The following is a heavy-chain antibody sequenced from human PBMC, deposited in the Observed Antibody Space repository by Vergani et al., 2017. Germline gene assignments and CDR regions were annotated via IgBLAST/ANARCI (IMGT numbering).Heavy chain of an antibody. J-gene: IGHJ4*02. Sequence: QVQLVQSGSELKKPGASVKVSCKASGYTFTDYLMNWVRQAPGQGLEWMGWINTNTGNPTYAQGFTGRFAFSLDTSVSTAYPQISSLKAEDTAIYYCARGRLRPRAADYWGQGTLVTVSS. CDR2: INTNTGNP. CDR3: ARGRLRPRAADY. CDR1: GYTFTDYL. V-gene: IGHV7-4-1*02. D-gene: IGHD4-17*01.